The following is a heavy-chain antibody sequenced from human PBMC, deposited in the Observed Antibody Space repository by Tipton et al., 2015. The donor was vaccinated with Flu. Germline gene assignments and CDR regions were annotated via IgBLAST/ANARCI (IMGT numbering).Heavy chain of an antibody. CDR3: ARDLAVGYYMDV. V-gene: IGHV3-21*01. CDR1: GFTFSSYS. Sequence: SLRLSCAASGFTFSSYSMNWVRQAPGKGLEWVSSISSSSSHIYYADSVKGRFTISRDNAKNSLYLQMNSLRAEDTAVYYCARDLAVGYYMDVWGKGTTVTVSS. J-gene: IGHJ6*03. CDR2: ISSSSSHI.